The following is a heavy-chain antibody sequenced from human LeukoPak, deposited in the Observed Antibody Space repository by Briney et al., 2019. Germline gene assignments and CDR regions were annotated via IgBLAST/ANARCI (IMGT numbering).Heavy chain of an antibody. CDR3: AREGGRLWLVSGTLDS. CDR1: GASVSSSRHY. V-gene: IGHV4-61*01. CDR2: IYHGSA. J-gene: IGHJ5*01. D-gene: IGHD6-19*01. Sequence: TSETLSLTCTVSGASVSSSRHYWPWIRQPPGKGLEWIGYIYHGSATYNPSLESRVSISMDTSKNQFSLKVTSVTAADTAVYYCAREGGRLWLVSGTLDSWGQGTLVTVSS.